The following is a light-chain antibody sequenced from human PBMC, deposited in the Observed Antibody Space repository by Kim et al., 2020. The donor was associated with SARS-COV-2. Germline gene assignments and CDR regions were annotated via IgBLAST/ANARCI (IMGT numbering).Light chain of an antibody. V-gene: IGKV3-20*01. CDR3: QQYDDLPRT. CDR2: DAS. J-gene: IGKJ3*01. Sequence: LPPGERATLSCRASQSIRTYLAWYQQKRGQAPRLLIYDASSRATGIPDRFSGSGSGTDFTLTISRLEPEDFTMYYCQQYDDLPRTFGPGTKVDIK. CDR1: QSIRTY.